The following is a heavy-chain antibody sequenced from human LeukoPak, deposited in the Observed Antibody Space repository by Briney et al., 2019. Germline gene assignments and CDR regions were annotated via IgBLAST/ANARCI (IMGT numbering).Heavy chain of an antibody. J-gene: IGHJ4*02. CDR3: ARDYRSCFDY. CDR2: VSSDGGNQ. CDR1: GFSFSGFA. D-gene: IGHD6-13*01. V-gene: IGHV3-30-3*01. Sequence: GRSLRLSCAASGFSFSGFAMHWVRQAPGKGLEWVAVVSSDGGNQHYADSMKGRFTISRDNSKNTVYLQMNSLRAEDTAVYYCARDYRSCFDYWGQGTLVTVSS.